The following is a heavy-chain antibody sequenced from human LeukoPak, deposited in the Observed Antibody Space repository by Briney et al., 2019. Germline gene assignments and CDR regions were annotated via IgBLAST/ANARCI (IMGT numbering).Heavy chain of an antibody. CDR1: GFTVSSNY. D-gene: IGHD4-17*01. CDR2: FYRASST. Sequence: PGGSLRLSWAASGFTVSSNYMRWVRQAPGKGRDCVSFFYRASSTYYADSVNGIFTISRDNSKNTLYLQMNSLRAEDTAVYYCARDYGDYVFDYWGQGTLVTVSS. V-gene: IGHV3-66*01. CDR3: ARDYGDYVFDY. J-gene: IGHJ4*02.